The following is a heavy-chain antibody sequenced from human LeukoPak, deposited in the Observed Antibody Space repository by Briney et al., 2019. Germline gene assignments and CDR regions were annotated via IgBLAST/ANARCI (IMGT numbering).Heavy chain of an antibody. V-gene: IGHV3-48*04. CDR1: GFTFSSYS. CDR3: ARDWLDAFDI. CDR2: ISSSSSTI. J-gene: IGHJ3*02. Sequence: GGSLRLSCGASGFTFSSYSMNWVRQAPGKGLEWLSYISSSSSTIYHADSVKGRFTISRDNAKNSLYLQMNSLRAEDTAVYYCARDWLDAFDIWGQGTMVTVSS. D-gene: IGHD5-12*01.